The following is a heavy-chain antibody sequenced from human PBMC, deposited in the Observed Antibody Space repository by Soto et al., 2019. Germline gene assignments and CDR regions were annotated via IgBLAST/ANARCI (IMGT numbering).Heavy chain of an antibody. D-gene: IGHD3-9*01. CDR1: GDSLSSGGHY. CDR2: IYDSVNT. J-gene: IGHJ4*02. V-gene: IGHV4-31*03. Sequence: SETLSLTCTVSGDSLSSGGHYWSWIRQHPGKDLEWIGHIYDSVNTYYSPSLRSRVTISADMSKNQFSLNLRSVTAADTAVYYCARVDHRGYFAILTDYWGQGTLVTVSS. CDR3: ARVDHRGYFAILTDY.